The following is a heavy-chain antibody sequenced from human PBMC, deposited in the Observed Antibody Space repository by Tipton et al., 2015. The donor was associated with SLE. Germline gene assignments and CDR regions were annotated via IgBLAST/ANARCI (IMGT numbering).Heavy chain of an antibody. J-gene: IGHJ4*02. CDR1: GFTFSSYG. CDR3: AKDMIVVASPFDY. CDR2: IRYDGSNK. V-gene: IGHV3-30*02. Sequence: SLRLSCAASGFTFSSYGMHWVRQAPGKGLEWVAFIRYDGSNKYYADSVKGRFTISRDNSKNTLYLQMNSLRAEDTAVYYCAKDMIVVASPFDYWGQGTLVTVSS. D-gene: IGHD3-22*01.